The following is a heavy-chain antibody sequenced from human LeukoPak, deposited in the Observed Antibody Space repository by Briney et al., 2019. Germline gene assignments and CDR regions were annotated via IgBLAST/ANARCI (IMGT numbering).Heavy chain of an antibody. CDR2: INPNSGGA. CDR3: ARDREVGSTDDAFDI. CDR1: GYTFTGHY. Sequence: GASVKVSCKASGYTFTGHYMHWVRQAPGQGLEWMGRINPNSGGANYAQKFQGRVTMTRDTSISTAYMELSGLRSDDTAVYYCARDREVGSTDDAFDIWGQGTRVSVSS. V-gene: IGHV1-2*06. J-gene: IGHJ3*02. D-gene: IGHD1-26*01.